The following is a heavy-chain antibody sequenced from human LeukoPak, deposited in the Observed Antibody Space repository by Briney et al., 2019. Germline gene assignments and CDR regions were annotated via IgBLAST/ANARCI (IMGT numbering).Heavy chain of an antibody. V-gene: IGHV4-59*01. Sequence: RASETLSLTCTVSGGSISSYYWRWLRQPPGKGLEWIGYIYYSGSTNYNPSLKSRATITVHTSKNQFSLRLSSVTAADTAVYYCARVTGYVMEDYFDYWGQGTLVTVSS. CDR3: ARVTGYVMEDYFDY. CDR2: IYYSGST. CDR1: GGSISSYY. J-gene: IGHJ4*02. D-gene: IGHD6-13*01.